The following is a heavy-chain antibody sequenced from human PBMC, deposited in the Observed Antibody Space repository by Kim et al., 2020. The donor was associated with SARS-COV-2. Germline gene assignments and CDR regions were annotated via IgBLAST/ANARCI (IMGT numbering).Heavy chain of an antibody. CDR2: IRGSADVT. J-gene: IGHJ4*02. Sequence: GGSLRLSCAASGFTFGSYSMSWVRQAPGKGPEWVSAIRGSADVTNYADSVKGRFTISRDNSKNALYLQMTGLRADDTAVYYCAKGYGNSVSSFDYWGQGTLVTVSS. CDR3: AKGYGNSVSSFDY. CDR1: GFTFGSYS. V-gene: IGHV3-23*01. D-gene: IGHD3-16*01.